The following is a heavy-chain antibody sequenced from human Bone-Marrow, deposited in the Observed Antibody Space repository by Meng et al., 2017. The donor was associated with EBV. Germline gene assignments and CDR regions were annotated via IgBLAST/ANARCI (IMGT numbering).Heavy chain of an antibody. V-gene: IGHV4-39*07. CDR2: IYYSGST. J-gene: IGHJ4*02. Sequence: PHPQECGPRLVRPSDTLSPTCTVAGGSSSSSSYYWGWIRQPPGKGLEWIGSIYYSGSTYYNPSLKSRVTISVDTSKNQFSLKLSSVTAADTAVYYCAREGRYYYDSSGVDYWGQGTLVTVSS. CDR1: GGSSSSSSYY. D-gene: IGHD3-22*01. CDR3: AREGRYYYDSSGVDY.